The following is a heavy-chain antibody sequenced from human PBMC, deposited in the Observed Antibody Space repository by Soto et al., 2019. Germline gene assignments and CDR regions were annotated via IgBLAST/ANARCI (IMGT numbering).Heavy chain of an antibody. CDR2: ISSSGSTI. CDR1: GFTFSDYY. J-gene: IGHJ4*02. V-gene: IGHV3-11*01. D-gene: IGHD5-12*01. Sequence: QVQLVESGGGLVKPGGSLGLSCAASGFTFSDYYMSWIRQAPGKGLEWVSYISSSGSTIYYADSVKGRFTISRDNAKNSLYLQMNSLRAEDTAVYYCARDEYSGYDSLYYFDYWGQGTLVTVSS. CDR3: ARDEYSGYDSLYYFDY.